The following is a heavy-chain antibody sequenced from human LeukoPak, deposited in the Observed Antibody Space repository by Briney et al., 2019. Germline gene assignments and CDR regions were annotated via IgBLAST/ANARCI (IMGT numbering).Heavy chain of an antibody. CDR2: IWYDGYNK. V-gene: IGHV3-33*01. CDR1: GLTFSSYG. J-gene: IGHJ4*02. D-gene: IGHD1-14*01. Sequence: PGGSLRLSCGASGLTFSSYGMHCVRQAPGKGLEWVAVIWYDGYNKYYADSVRGRFTISRDNSKNTLYLQMNNLRAEDTAVYYCARDRDRAEFYFDYWGQGTLVTVSS. CDR3: ARDRDRAEFYFDY.